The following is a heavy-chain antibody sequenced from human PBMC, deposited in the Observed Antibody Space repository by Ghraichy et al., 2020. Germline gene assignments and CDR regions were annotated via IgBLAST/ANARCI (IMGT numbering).Heavy chain of an antibody. D-gene: IGHD6-25*01. Sequence: SETLSLTCTVSGDSIITSSYFWGWIRQTPGKGLEWIGSIYHNGITYYNPSLKSRVALSVQTSKSQFSLQLSSVTAADTAVYYCARALRTIAPACTLDFWGPRFLVTVSS. CDR3: ARALRTIAPACTLDF. V-gene: IGHV4-39*07. J-gene: IGHJ4*02. CDR2: IYHNGIT. CDR1: GDSIITSSYF.